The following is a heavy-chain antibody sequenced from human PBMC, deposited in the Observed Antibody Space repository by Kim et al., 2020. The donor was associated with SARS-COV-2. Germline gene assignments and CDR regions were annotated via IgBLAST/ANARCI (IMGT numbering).Heavy chain of an antibody. D-gene: IGHD3-22*01. Sequence: GESLKISCKGSGYSFTSYWIGWVRQMPGKGLEWMGIIYPGDSDTRYSPSFQGQVTISADKSISTAYLQWSSLKASDTAMYYCARLDDSSGYRLRRPRGWFDPWGQGTLVTVSS. CDR1: GYSFTSYW. J-gene: IGHJ5*02. CDR3: ARLDDSSGYRLRRPRGWFDP. V-gene: IGHV5-51*01. CDR2: IYPGDSDT.